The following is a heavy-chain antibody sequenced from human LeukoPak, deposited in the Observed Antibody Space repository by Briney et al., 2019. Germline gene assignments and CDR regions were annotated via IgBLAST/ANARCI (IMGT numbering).Heavy chain of an antibody. J-gene: IGHJ4*02. V-gene: IGHV3-64*05. CDR1: GFTFSSYV. Sequence: GGSLRLSCSASGFTFSSYVMHWVRQAPGKGLEYVSGISGDGASTYCADSVKGRFTISRDNSKNTLYVQMSSLRAEDTAVYYCVYQVQGVVKWGQGTLVIVSS. CDR2: ISGDGAST. CDR3: VYQVQGVVK. D-gene: IGHD3-3*01.